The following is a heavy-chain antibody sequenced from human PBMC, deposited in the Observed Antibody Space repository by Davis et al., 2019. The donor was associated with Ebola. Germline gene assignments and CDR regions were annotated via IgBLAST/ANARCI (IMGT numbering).Heavy chain of an antibody. Sequence: GGSLRLSCAASGFTFSSYWMSWVRQAPGKGLEWVANIKQDGSEKYYVDSVKGRFTISRDNSKNSLYLQMNSLRAEDTALYYCAKDIRPGYSSGWYIFVSPYGMDVWGQGTTVTVSS. CDR3: AKDIRPGYSSGWYIFVSPYGMDV. D-gene: IGHD6-19*01. CDR1: GFTFSSYW. CDR2: IKQDGSEK. V-gene: IGHV3-7*03. J-gene: IGHJ6*02.